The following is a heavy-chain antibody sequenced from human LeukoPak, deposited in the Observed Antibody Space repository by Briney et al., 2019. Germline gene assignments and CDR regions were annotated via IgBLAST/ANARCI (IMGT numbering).Heavy chain of an antibody. J-gene: IGHJ6*02. CDR3: ARDPESGMTTDEEMDV. D-gene: IGHD4-17*01. CDR1: GGTFSSYA. V-gene: IGHV1-69*13. Sequence: GASVKVSCKASGGTFSSYAISWVRQAPGQGLEWMGGIIPIFGTANYAQKFQGRVTITADESTSTAYMELSSLRSEDTAVYYCARDPESGMTTDEEMDVWGQGTTVTVSS. CDR2: IIPIFGTA.